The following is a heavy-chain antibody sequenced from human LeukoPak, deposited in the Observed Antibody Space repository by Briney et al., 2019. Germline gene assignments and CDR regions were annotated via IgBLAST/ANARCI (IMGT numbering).Heavy chain of an antibody. Sequence: SETLSLTCIVSGGSISSYYWSWIRQPAGKGLEWIGRIYTSETTNYNPSLKSRVNISVDTSKNQSSLKLSSVTAADTAGYYCARGGVATIKDWGQGTLVTVSS. V-gene: IGHV4-4*07. CDR1: GGSISSYY. J-gene: IGHJ4*02. CDR2: IYTSETT. D-gene: IGHD5-12*01. CDR3: ARGGVATIKD.